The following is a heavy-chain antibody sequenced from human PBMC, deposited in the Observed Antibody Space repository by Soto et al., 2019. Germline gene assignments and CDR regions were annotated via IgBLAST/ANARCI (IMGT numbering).Heavy chain of an antibody. D-gene: IGHD3-3*01. V-gene: IGHV1-69*02. Sequence: QVQLVQSGAEVKKPGSSVKVSCKASGGTFSSYTISWVRQAPGQGLEWMGRIIPILGIATYAQKFQGRVTITADKSTSTAYMELTSLRSEDPALYYCASLMSAGYYYGMDVWRQGTTVTVSS. J-gene: IGHJ6*02. CDR2: IIPILGIA. CDR3: ASLMSAGYYYGMDV. CDR1: GGTFSSYT.